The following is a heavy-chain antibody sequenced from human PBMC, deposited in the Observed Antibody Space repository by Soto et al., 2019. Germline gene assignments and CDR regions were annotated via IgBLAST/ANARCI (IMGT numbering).Heavy chain of an antibody. CDR3: ARDEIVVVPAAPWGWFDP. V-gene: IGHV1-18*01. CDR2: ISAYNGNT. CDR1: GYTFTSYG. Sequence: QVQLVQSGAEVKKPGASVKVSCKASGYTFTSYGISWVRQAPGQGLEWMGWISAYNGNTNYAQKLQGRVTMTTDTSTITAYMELRSLRSDDTAVYYCARDEIVVVPAAPWGWFDPWGQGTLVTVSS. J-gene: IGHJ5*02. D-gene: IGHD2-2*01.